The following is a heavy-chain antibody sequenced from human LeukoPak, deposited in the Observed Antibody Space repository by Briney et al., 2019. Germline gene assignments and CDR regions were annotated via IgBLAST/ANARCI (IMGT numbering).Heavy chain of an antibody. J-gene: IGHJ6*03. CDR2: IYTSGST. Sequence: SQTLSLTCTVSGGSISSGSYYWSWIRQPAGKGLEWIGRIYTSGSTNYNPSLKSRVTISVDTSKNQFSLKLSSVTAADTAVYYCAGNGKYYCGSDPTYYYMDVWGKGTTVTVSS. CDR1: GGSISSGSYY. V-gene: IGHV4-61*02. D-gene: IGHD3-10*01. CDR3: AGNGKYYCGSDPTYYYMDV.